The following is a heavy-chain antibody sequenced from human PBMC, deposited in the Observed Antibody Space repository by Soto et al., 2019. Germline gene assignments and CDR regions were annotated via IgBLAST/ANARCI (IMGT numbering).Heavy chain of an antibody. Sequence: SETLSLTCTVAGGSMSSNIYYWGWIRQPPGKGLEWIGSIHYSGITQYSPSLKSRVTISGDTSKNQFSLKLSSVTAADTAVYYCARHFTAYSSSWLYNYFYPWGQGTLVTVSS. D-gene: IGHD6-13*01. CDR2: IHYSGIT. J-gene: IGHJ5*02. CDR1: GGSMSSNIYY. CDR3: ARHFTAYSSSWLYNYFYP. V-gene: IGHV4-39*01.